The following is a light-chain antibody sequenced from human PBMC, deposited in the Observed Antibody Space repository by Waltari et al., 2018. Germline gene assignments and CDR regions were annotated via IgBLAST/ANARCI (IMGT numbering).Light chain of an antibody. Sequence: EIVLTQSPGTLSLSPGDRATLSCRASQSVSSSSLAWYQQNRGQAPRLLIHGVSNRATGIPDRFSGSGSGTDFTLTVSRLEPEDFAVYYCQQYGSSPVTFGGGTKVEIK. CDR2: GVS. CDR1: QSVSSSS. CDR3: QQYGSSPVT. J-gene: IGKJ4*01. V-gene: IGKV3-20*01.